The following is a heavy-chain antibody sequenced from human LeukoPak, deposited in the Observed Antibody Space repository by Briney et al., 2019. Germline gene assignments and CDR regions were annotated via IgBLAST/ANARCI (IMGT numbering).Heavy chain of an antibody. V-gene: IGHV4-59*08. CDR2: IYYTGST. CDR3: ARHKDGGTYSLDY. J-gene: IGHJ4*02. Sequence: PAETLSLTCTVSGGSISTYFWSWIRQPPGKGLEWMGHIYYTGSTNYNPSIKSRVTISVDTSKKQFSLKLSSVTAADTAVYYCARHKDGGTYSLDYWGQGALVTVSS. D-gene: IGHD1-26*01. CDR1: GGSISTYF.